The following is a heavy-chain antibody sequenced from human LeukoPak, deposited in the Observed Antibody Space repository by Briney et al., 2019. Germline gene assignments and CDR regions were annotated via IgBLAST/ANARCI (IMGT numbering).Heavy chain of an antibody. Sequence: GGALRLSCAASGFTFSSYGMHWVRQAPGKGLEWVAVISYDGSHKYSADSVKGRFTISRDNSKNTLYLQMNSLRTEDTAVYFCSASRPHYGDYYGLDVWGHGTTVTVSS. V-gene: IGHV3-30*03. CDR3: SASRPHYGDYYGLDV. CDR2: ISYDGSHK. D-gene: IGHD4/OR15-4a*01. J-gene: IGHJ6*02. CDR1: GFTFSSYG.